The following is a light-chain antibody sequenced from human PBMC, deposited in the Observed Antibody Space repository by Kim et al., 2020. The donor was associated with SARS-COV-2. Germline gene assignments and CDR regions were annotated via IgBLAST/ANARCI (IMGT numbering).Light chain of an antibody. CDR3: SSYASSNTVV. V-gene: IGLV2-14*03. J-gene: IGLJ2*01. CDR1: SSDVGAYNY. Sequence: QSALTQPASVSGSPGQSITISCTGTSSDVGAYNYVSWYQQPPAKAPKVMIYDVSKRPSGVSNRFSGSKSGNTASLTISGLQAEDEADYYCSSYASSNTVVFGGGTKVTVL. CDR2: DVS.